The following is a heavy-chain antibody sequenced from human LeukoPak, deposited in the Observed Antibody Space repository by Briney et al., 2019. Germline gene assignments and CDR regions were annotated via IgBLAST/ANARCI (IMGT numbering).Heavy chain of an antibody. D-gene: IGHD5-18*01. J-gene: IGHJ4*02. CDR1: GGSISGYY. CDR2: IYSSGNT. Sequence: SETLSLTCTVSGGSISGYYWSWIRQPPGKGLEWIGYIYSSGNTNYNPSLKSRVTISVDTSKNQFSLKLSSVTAADTAVYYCAREVPDTAMVPLWGRGTLVTVSS. CDR3: AREVPDTAMVPL. V-gene: IGHV4-59*01.